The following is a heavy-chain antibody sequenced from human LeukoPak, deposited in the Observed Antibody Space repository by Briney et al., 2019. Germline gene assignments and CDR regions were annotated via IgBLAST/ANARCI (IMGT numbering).Heavy chain of an antibody. J-gene: IGHJ4*02. CDR1: GFTFSNYN. CDR3: AKAWASSDLYFDY. CDR2: ISGSGDST. D-gene: IGHD7-27*01. Sequence: GGSPRLSCVASGFTFSNYNMNWVRQAPGKGLEWVSAISGSGDSTYYADSVKGRFTISRDKSKNTLYLQMNSLRAEDTAVYYCAKAWASSDLYFDYWGQGTLVTVSS. V-gene: IGHV3-23*01.